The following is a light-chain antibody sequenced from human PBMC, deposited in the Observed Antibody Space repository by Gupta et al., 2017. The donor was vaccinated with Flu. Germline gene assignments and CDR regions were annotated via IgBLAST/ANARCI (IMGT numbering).Light chain of an antibody. CDR2: DAS. J-gene: IGKJ5*01. Sequence: EIVLTQSPATLSLSPGERATLSCRASQNVYNYLSWYQQRPGQAPRLLIYDASTRYSGIPARFSGSTSGTDFSLTIDVLEPEDFAVYCFRERHDWPRTFGQGTRLEMK. V-gene: IGKV3-11*01. CDR3: RERHDWPRT. CDR1: QNVYNY.